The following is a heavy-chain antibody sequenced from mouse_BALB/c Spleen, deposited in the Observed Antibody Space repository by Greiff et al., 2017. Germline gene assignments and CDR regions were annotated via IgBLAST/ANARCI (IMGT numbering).Heavy chain of an antibody. CDR3: ARAPGTRWYFDV. V-gene: IGHV2-9*02. J-gene: IGHJ1*01. CDR2: IWAGGST. Sequence: VQGVESGPGLVAPSQCLSITCTVSGFSLTSYGVHWVRQPPGKGLEWLGVIWAGGSTNYNSALMSRLSISKDNSKSQVFFKMNSLQTDDTAMYYCARAPGTRWYFDVWGAGTTVTVSS. CDR1: GFSLTSYG. D-gene: IGHD1-1*02.